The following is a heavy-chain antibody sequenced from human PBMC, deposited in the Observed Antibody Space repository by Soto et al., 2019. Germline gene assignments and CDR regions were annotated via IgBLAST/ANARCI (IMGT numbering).Heavy chain of an antibody. V-gene: IGHV1-69*13. CDR2: IVPIVDTS. CDR3: VRVVAIPGYPDN. Sequence: ASVKVSCKPSGGTFSSYAISWVRQAPGQGLEWMGGIVPIVDTSTYAQKFQGRVTITADESTSTVYMELSSLRSDDTAVYYCVRVVAIPGYPDNWGQGTLVTVSS. J-gene: IGHJ4*02. D-gene: IGHD5-12*01. CDR1: GGTFSSYA.